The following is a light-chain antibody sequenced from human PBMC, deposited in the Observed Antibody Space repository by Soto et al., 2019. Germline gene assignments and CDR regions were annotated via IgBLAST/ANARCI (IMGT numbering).Light chain of an antibody. V-gene: IGLV2-14*01. CDR1: SSDVGGYNY. J-gene: IGLJ1*01. CDR2: EVS. Sequence: QSVLAQPASVSWSPGQSITISCTVTSSDVGGYNYVSWYQQHPGKAPKLMIYEVSNRPSGVSNRFSGSKSGNTASLTISGLQAEDEADYYCSSYTSSSTLRVFGTGTKVTVL. CDR3: SSYTSSSTLRV.